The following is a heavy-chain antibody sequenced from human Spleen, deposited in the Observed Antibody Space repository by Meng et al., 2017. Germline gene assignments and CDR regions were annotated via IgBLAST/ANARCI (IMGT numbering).Heavy chain of an antibody. CDR3: ARAPELVLLQFGPKIYHWFDP. J-gene: IGHJ5*02. CDR2: INTNTGNP. V-gene: IGHV7-4-1*02. Sequence: ASVKVSCKASGYTFSTYGMNWVRQAPGQGLEWMGWINTNTGNPTYAQGFTGRFVFSLDTSVSTAYLQINSLKAEDTAVYYCARAPELVLLQFGPKIYHWFDPWGQGTLVTVSS. D-gene: IGHD1-26*01. CDR1: GYTFSTYG.